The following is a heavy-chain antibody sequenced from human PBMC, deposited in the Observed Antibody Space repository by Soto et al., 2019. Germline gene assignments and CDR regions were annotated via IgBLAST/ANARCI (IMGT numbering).Heavy chain of an antibody. CDR2: IYYSGSA. D-gene: IGHD3-3*01. Sequence: TSETLSLTCTVSGGSVSSGSYYWSWIRQPPGKGLEWIGYIYYSGSANYNPSLKSRVTISVDTSKNQFSLKLSSVTAADTAVYYCARVGTIFGVVTIFDYWGQGTLATVS. J-gene: IGHJ4*02. CDR3: ARVGTIFGVVTIFDY. V-gene: IGHV4-61*01. CDR1: GGSVSSGSYY.